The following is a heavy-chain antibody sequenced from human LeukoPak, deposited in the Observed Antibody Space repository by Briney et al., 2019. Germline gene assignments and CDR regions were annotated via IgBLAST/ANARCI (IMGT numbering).Heavy chain of an antibody. D-gene: IGHD3-10*01. Sequence: GGSLTPSCAASGFTFSDYAISWVRQAPGKGLEWVSGISGSGGSTYYADSVKGRFTISRDNSKNTLYLQMNSLRAEDTAVYSCAKSGNVLSPFHIWGHGTMVTVSS. CDR3: AKSGNVLSPFHI. CDR1: GFTFSDYA. J-gene: IGHJ3*02. CDR2: ISGSGGST. V-gene: IGHV3-23*01.